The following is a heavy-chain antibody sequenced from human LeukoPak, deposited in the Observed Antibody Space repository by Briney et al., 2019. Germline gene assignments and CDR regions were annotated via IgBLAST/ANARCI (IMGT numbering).Heavy chain of an antibody. D-gene: IGHD3-22*01. CDR1: GGSLSGYY. Sequence: PSETLSLTCAVYGGSLSGYYWSWIRQPPGKGLEWIGEINHSGSTNYNPSLKSRVTISVDTSKNQFSLKLSSVTAADTAVYYCARVNTMIVVDYWGQGTLVTVSS. CDR3: ARVNTMIVVDY. J-gene: IGHJ4*02. CDR2: INHSGST. V-gene: IGHV4-34*01.